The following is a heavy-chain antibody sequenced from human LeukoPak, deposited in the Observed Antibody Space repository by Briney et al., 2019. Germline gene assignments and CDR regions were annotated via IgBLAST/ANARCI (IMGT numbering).Heavy chain of an antibody. CDR1: GGTFSSYA. J-gene: IGHJ6*03. D-gene: IGHD6-13*01. V-gene: IGHV1-69*13. Sequence: SVKVSCTASGGTFSSYAISWVRQAPGQGLEWMGGIIPIFGTANYAQKFQGRVTITADESTSTAYMELRSVTAADTAVYYCASIHQPYSSRWNYYYYYMDVWGKGTTVTVSS. CDR3: ASIHQPYSSRWNYYYYYMDV. CDR2: IIPIFGTA.